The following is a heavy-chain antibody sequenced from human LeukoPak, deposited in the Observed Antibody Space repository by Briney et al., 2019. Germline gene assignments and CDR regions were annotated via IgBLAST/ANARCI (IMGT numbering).Heavy chain of an antibody. J-gene: IGHJ4*02. Sequence: PGGSLRLSCAVSGFTFSNYGMSWVRQAPGKGLKWVSAISGSGGSTYYADSVKGRFTVSRDNSKNTLYLQMNSLRAEDTAVYYCAKDQRIVGAAQFDYWGQGTLVTVSS. CDR1: GFTFSNYG. CDR2: ISGSGGST. V-gene: IGHV3-23*01. D-gene: IGHD1-26*01. CDR3: AKDQRIVGAAQFDY.